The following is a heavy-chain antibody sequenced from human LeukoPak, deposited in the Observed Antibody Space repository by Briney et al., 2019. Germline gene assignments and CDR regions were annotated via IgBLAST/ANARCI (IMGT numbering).Heavy chain of an antibody. J-gene: IGHJ4*02. CDR1: GGSISSYY. Sequence: SETLSLTCTVSGGSISSYYWSWIRQPPGKGLEWIGSIYYSGSTYYNPSLKSRVTISVDTSKNQFSLKLSSVTAADTAVYYCARERSRGITMIVVVTHGAYFDYWGQGTLVTVSS. CDR3: ARERSRGITMIVVVTHGAYFDY. CDR2: IYYSGST. V-gene: IGHV4-39*07. D-gene: IGHD3-22*01.